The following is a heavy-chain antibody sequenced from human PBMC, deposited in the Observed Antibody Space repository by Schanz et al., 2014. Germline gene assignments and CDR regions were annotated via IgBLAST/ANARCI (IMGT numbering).Heavy chain of an antibody. V-gene: IGHV3-7*01. D-gene: IGHD3-3*01. CDR3: ARDKGGYYPFDY. CDR1: GFNFGDYY. CDR2: INPDGSGK. J-gene: IGHJ4*02. Sequence: DVQLVESGGGLVQSGGSLRLSCAASGFNFGDYYMTWVRQAPGKGLESVAKINPDGSGKYYVDSVKGRFTISRDNAKNSLYLQMNSLRAEDTAVYYCARDKGGYYPFDYWGQGTLVTVSS.